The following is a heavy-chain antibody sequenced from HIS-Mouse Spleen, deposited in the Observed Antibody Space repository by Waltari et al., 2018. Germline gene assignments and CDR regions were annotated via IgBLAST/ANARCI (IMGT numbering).Heavy chain of an antibody. CDR1: GFNFSSYD. D-gene: IGHD6-13*01. CDR3: ARDPLAARRRGAFDI. J-gene: IGHJ3*02. Sequence: QVQLVESGGGVVQPGRSLRLSWAASGFNFSSYDMHGVRLATGKGLEWVAVISYDGSNKYYADSVKGRFTISRDNSKNTLYLQMNSLRAEDTAVYYCARDPLAARRRGAFDIWGQGTMVTVSS. V-gene: IGHV3-30*04. CDR2: ISYDGSNK.